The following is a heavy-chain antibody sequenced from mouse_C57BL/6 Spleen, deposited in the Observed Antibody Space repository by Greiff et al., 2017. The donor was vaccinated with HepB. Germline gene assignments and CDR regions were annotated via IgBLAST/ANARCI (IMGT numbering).Heavy chain of an antibody. J-gene: IGHJ3*01. CDR3: AKPYDGYYSAWFAY. CDR2: INPSSGYT. D-gene: IGHD2-3*01. Sequence: VQRVESGAELAKPGASVKLSCKASGYTFTSYWMHWVKQRPGQGPEWIGYINPSSGYTKYNQKFKDKATLTADKSSSTAYMQLSSLTYEDSVVYYCAKPYDGYYSAWFAYWGQGTLVTVSA. V-gene: IGHV1-7*01. CDR1: GYTFTSYW.